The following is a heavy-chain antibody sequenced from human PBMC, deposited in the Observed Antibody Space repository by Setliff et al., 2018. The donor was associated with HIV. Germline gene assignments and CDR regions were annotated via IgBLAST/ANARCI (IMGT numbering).Heavy chain of an antibody. V-gene: IGHV3-21*01. J-gene: IGHJ5*02. CDR3: AREGAGSSWYPDWFDP. CDR1: GFTFSSYT. Sequence: GGSLRLSCAASGFTFSSYTMNWVRQAPGKGLEWVSSIGSSSSYIYYADSVKGRFTISRDNAKNSLYLQMNSLRAEDTAVYYCAREGAGSSWYPDWFDPWGQGTLVTVSS. CDR2: IGSSSSYI. D-gene: IGHD6-13*01.